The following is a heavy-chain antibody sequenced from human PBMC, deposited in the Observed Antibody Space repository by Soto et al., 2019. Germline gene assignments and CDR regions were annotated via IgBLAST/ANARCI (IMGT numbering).Heavy chain of an antibody. CDR1: GYTFTDYY. V-gene: IGHV1-2*02. J-gene: IGHJ4*02. CDR3: ARELKSGITKFDY. Sequence: ASVKVSCKASGYTFTDYYIHWVRQAPGQGLEWVGLFNPNSGVANYAPRFQGRVTMTRDPSISTAYMDLISLTSDDAAVYFCARELKSGITKFDYRGKGTLVNAS. CDR2: FNPNSGVA. D-gene: IGHD1-20*01.